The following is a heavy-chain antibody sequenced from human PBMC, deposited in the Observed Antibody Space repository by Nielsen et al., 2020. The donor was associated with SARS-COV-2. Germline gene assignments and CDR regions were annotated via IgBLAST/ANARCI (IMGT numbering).Heavy chain of an antibody. Sequence: SDTLSLTCTVSGCSLSSINYYWACILQPPGKGLEWIGTIFYSGSVSYNPSLRSRVTISVDTSKKHFSLKLTSVTAADTAVYFCERGDIAVVPAAMFRGDDAFDIWGQGTMVRVSS. CDR3: ERGDIAVVPAAMFRGDDAFDI. J-gene: IGHJ3*02. D-gene: IGHD2-2*01. CDR2: IFYSGSV. V-gene: IGHV4-39*02. CDR1: GCSLSSINYY.